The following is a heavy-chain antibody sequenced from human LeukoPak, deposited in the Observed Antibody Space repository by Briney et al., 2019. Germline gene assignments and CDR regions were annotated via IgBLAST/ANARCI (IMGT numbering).Heavy chain of an antibody. J-gene: IGHJ2*01. D-gene: IGHD3-10*01. Sequence: SQTLSLTCAISGDSVSSNSAAWNWSRQSPSRGLEWLGRTYYRSEWYNDYAVSVKSRITINPDTSKNQFSLQLNSVTPEDTAVYYCARSPTYYYGLGSYGYWYFDLWGRGTLVTVSS. CDR1: GDSVSSNSAA. V-gene: IGHV6-1*01. CDR3: ARSPTYYYGLGSYGYWYFDL. CDR2: TYYRSEWYN.